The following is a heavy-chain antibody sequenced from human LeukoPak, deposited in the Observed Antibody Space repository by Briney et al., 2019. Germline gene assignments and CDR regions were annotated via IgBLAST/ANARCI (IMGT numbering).Heavy chain of an antibody. J-gene: IGHJ6*03. CDR3: ARETLRNYYYYYMDV. V-gene: IGHV4-39*07. CDR1: GGSISGSSLY. Sequence: SETLSLTCTVSGGSISGSSLYWSWIRQPPGKGLEWIGGISYSGTTYYSPSLKSRVTVSVDTSKNQFSLKLSSVTAADTAVYYCARETLRNYYYYYMDVWGKGTTVTVSS. CDR2: ISYSGTT.